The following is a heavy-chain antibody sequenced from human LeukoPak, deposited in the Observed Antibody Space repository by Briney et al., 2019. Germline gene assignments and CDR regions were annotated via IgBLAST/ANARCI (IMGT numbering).Heavy chain of an antibody. CDR2: IYYSGST. Sequence: SETLSLTCTVSGGSISTYYWNWIRQPPGKGLEWIGYIYYSGSTNYNPSLKSRVTISVDTSKNQFSLKLSSVTAAGTAVYYCARGGYYGSGEVDYWGQGTLVTVSS. CDR1: GGSISTYY. J-gene: IGHJ4*02. D-gene: IGHD3-10*01. CDR3: ARGGYYGSGEVDY. V-gene: IGHV4-59*01.